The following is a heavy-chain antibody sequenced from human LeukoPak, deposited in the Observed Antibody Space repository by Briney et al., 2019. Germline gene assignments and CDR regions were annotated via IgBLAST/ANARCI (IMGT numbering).Heavy chain of an antibody. V-gene: IGHV3-13*04. D-gene: IGHD3-10*01. Sequence: PGGSLRLSCAASGITLSGYDMHWVRQSTGEGLEWVSGIGSAGDTYYAGSVKGRFTISREDAKKSLYLQMNSLRAGDTAVYYCVRGIGNYYDSGASDCWGQGTRVTVAP. CDR1: GITLSGYD. CDR3: VRGIGNYYDSGASDC. CDR2: IGSAGDT. J-gene: IGHJ4*02.